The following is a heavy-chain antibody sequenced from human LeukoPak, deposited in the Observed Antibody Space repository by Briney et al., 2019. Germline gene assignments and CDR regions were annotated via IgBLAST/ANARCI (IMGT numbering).Heavy chain of an antibody. V-gene: IGHV4-59*01. CDR3: ARAGYCSSTSCYAGYFDY. J-gene: IGHJ4*02. D-gene: IGHD2-2*01. CDR1: GGSISSYY. Sequence: SETLSLTCTVSGGSISSYYWSWIRQSPGKGLEWIGYVYYSGSTNYNPSLKSRVTISVDTAKNQFSLKLSSVTAADTAVYYCARAGYCSSTSCYAGYFDYWGQGTLVTVSS. CDR2: VYYSGST.